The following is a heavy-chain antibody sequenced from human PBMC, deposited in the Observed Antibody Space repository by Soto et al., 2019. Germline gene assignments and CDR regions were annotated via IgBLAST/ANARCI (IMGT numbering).Heavy chain of an antibody. J-gene: IGHJ1*01. CDR3: ARARLSGSYRLEYFQH. V-gene: IGHV1-3*01. Sequence: GASVKVSCKASGYTFTSYAMHWVRQAPGQRLEWMGWINAGNGNTKYSQKFQGRVTITRDTSASTAYMELSSLRSEDTAVYYCARARLSGSYRLEYFQHWGQGTLVTVSS. D-gene: IGHD1-26*01. CDR2: INAGNGNT. CDR1: GYTFTSYA.